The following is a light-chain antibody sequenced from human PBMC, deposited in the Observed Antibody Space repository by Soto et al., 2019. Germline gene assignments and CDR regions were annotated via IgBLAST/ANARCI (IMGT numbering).Light chain of an antibody. V-gene: IGLV1-40*01. CDR2: SNH. CDR3: QSYDSSLSGYV. J-gene: IGLJ1*01. Sequence: QSVLTQPPSVSGAPGQSVTISCTGTSSKIGAGFDVHWYQQLPGTVPKLLIYSNHNRPSGVSDRFSGSKSGTSASLAITGIQAEDEADYYFQSYDSSLSGYVFGTGTKVTVL. CDR1: SSKIGAGFD.